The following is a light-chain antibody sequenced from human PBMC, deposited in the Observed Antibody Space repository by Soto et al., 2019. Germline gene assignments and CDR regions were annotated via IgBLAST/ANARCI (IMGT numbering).Light chain of an antibody. V-gene: IGKV2-28*01. Sequence: DIVITQSPLSLPFTPGDPSSISCRSSQSLQHSNGYNYLDWYFQKPGQSPQLLIYLASNRASGVPVRFSGSGSGTDFTLNISRVEAEDVGLYYCMQGVQMPPITFGQGTRLEIK. J-gene: IGKJ5*01. CDR2: LAS. CDR1: QSLQHSNGYNY. CDR3: MQGVQMPPIT.